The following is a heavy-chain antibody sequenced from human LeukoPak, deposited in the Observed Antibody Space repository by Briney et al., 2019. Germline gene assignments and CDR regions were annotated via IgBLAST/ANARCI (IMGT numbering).Heavy chain of an antibody. CDR2: IKQDGSEK. V-gene: IGHV3-7*01. CDR1: GFTFSSYW. Sequence: GGSLRLSCAASGFTFSSYWMSWVRQAPGKGLEWVANIKQDGSEKYYVDSVKGRFTISRDNAKNSLYLQMNSLRAEDTAVYYCARDFRGYSYGSFDYWGQGTLVTVSS. D-gene: IGHD5-18*01. CDR3: ARDFRGYSYGSFDY. J-gene: IGHJ4*02.